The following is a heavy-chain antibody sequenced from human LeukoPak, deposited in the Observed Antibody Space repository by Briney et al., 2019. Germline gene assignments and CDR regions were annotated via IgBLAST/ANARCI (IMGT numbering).Heavy chain of an antibody. CDR1: GFTFSSYA. V-gene: IGHV3-23*01. Sequence: PGGSLRLSCAASGFTFSSYAMSWVRQAPGKGLEWVSAISGSGGSTYYADSVKGRFTISRDNSKNTLYLQMNSLRAEDTAVYYCAKDQLRDYGGYGGLAMGFDYWGQGTLVTVSS. D-gene: IGHD4-17*01. CDR3: AKDQLRDYGGYGGLAMGFDY. J-gene: IGHJ4*02. CDR2: ISGSGGST.